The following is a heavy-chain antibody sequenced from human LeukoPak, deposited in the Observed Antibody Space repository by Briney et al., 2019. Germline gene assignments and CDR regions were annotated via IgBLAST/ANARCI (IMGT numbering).Heavy chain of an antibody. Sequence: ASVKVSCKASGYTFTSYDINLVRQATGQGLEWMGWMNPNSGNTGYAQKSQGRVTMTRNTSISTAYMELSSLRSEDTAVYYCARAMGGYFDWLRGLNYYYYMEVWGTGTTVTVSS. CDR1: GYTFTSYD. J-gene: IGHJ6*03. CDR3: ARAMGGYFDWLRGLNYYYYMEV. D-gene: IGHD3-9*01. CDR2: MNPNSGNT. V-gene: IGHV1-8*01.